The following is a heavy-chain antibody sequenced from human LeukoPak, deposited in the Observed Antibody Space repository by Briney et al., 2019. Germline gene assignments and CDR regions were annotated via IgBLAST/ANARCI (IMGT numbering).Heavy chain of an antibody. J-gene: IGHJ4*02. Sequence: GGSLRLACAASGFTFRSYWMSWVRQAPGKGLEWVASIKEDGGEKHYVDSVKGRFTISRDNAKNPLYLQMNSLRAEDTAVYYCAVATIKDYFDYWGQGTLVTVSS. CDR3: AVATIKDYFDY. D-gene: IGHD5-24*01. CDR2: IKEDGGEK. V-gene: IGHV3-7*01. CDR1: GFTFRSYW.